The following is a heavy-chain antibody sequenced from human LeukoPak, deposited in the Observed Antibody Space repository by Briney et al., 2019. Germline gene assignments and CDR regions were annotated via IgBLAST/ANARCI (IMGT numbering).Heavy chain of an antibody. CDR2: IKEDGSAK. D-gene: IGHD5-12*01. CDR1: GFTFSSFW. V-gene: IGHV3-7*04. J-gene: IGHJ4*02. Sequence: PGGSLRLSCAASGFTFSSFWMTWVRQAPGKGLEWVANIKEDGSAKYYVDSMKGRFTISRDNAKNSLYLQINSLRAEDTAVYYCARDSPGYGGYSYWGQGTLVTVSS. CDR3: ARDSPGYGGYSY.